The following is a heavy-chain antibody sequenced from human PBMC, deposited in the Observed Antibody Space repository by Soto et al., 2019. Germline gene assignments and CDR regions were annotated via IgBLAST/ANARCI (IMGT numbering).Heavy chain of an antibody. V-gene: IGHV3-9*01. J-gene: IGHJ4*02. D-gene: IGHD3-10*01. CDR3: LKDAPNGSIDD. CDR1: GFRFEQYV. CDR2: VSPTGDTV. Sequence: VQVVASGGGLVQPGRSLRLSCAVSGFRFEQYVMHWVRQAPGKGLECVSTVSPTGDTVAYADSVEGRFTVSRDNAKNSLSLQMNRLKSADTAFYYCLKDAPNGSIDDWGQGTLVTESS.